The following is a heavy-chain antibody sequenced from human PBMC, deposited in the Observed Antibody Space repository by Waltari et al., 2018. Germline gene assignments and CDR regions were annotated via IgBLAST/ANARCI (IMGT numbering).Heavy chain of an antibody. V-gene: IGHV4-39*07. CDR1: GGSISSSSYY. CDR3: ARGGTVINLDWYFDL. J-gene: IGHJ2*01. D-gene: IGHD3-22*01. CDR2: IYCRWST. Sequence: QLQLQESGPGPVKPSETLSLTGTVSGGSISSSSYYWGWRRQTPGKGLEWIGRIYCRWSTYYNPPFNGRVTISVDMSKNQFSLKLSSVTAADTAVYYCARGGTVINLDWYFDLWGRGTLVTVSS.